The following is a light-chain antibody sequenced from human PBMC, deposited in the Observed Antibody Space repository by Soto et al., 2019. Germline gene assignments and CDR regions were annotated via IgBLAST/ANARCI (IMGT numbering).Light chain of an antibody. V-gene: IGKV1-39*01. J-gene: IGKJ2*01. CDR3: QQSYSTPPDT. CDR1: QTINTF. Sequence: DIQMTQSPSSLSASVGDRVTITCRASQTINTFLNWYQQKPGKAPELLIYSASTLQSGVPSRFSGSGSGTDFTLTITSLQPEDFATYYCQQSYSTPPDTFGQGTKLEIK. CDR2: SAS.